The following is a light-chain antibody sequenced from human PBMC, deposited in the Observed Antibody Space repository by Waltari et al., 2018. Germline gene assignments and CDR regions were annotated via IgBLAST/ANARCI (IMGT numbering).Light chain of an antibody. J-gene: IGLJ1*01. CDR2: INRDGSH. Sequence: ASLGASVKLTCTLSSGHSNYAIAWHQQQAEKGPRYLMKINRDGSHNKGDGIPDRFSGSTSGAERYLTISSLQSEDEADYYCQTWGAGIRVFGTGTKVTVL. V-gene: IGLV4-69*01. CDR1: SGHSNYA. CDR3: QTWGAGIRV.